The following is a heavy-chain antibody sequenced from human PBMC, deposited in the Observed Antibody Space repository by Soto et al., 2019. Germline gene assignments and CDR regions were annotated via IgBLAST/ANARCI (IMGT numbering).Heavy chain of an antibody. CDR1: GFTFSTYS. D-gene: IGHD6-19*01. CDR2: IYSGGST. CDR3: ARSFRGLVDY. J-gene: IGHJ4*02. Sequence: GGSLRLSCAASGFTFSTYSMNWVRQAPGKGLEWVSVIYSGGSTYYADSVKGRFTISRDNSKNTLYLQMNSLRAEDTAVYYCARSFRGLVDYWGQGTLVTVSS. V-gene: IGHV3-66*01.